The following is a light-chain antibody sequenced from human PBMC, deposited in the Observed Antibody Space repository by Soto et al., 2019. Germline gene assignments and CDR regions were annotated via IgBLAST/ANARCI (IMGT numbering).Light chain of an antibody. CDR2: ATS. CDR3: QKYKSATLT. J-gene: IGKJ4*01. V-gene: IGKV1-27*01. CDR1: QDINNF. Sequence: DIPMTQSPSSLSASVGDRVTITCRASQDINNFLAWYQQKPGKVPWLLIYATSTLQSGVPSRFSGSGSDTDFTLTIISLQAEGVASYYCQKYKSATLTFGGGTKVEIK.